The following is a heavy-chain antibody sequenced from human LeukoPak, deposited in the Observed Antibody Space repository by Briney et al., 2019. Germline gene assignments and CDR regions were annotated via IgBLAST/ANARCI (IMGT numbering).Heavy chain of an antibody. D-gene: IGHD2-2*01. CDR3: ARGKVVPAVMFGDY. CDR1: GGTFSSYA. J-gene: IGHJ4*02. CDR2: IIPILGIA. Sequence: ASVKVSCKASGGTFSSYAISWVRQAPGQGLEWVGRIIPILGIANYAQKFQSRVTITADKSTSTAYMELSSLRSEDTAVYYCARGKVVPAVMFGDYWGQGTLVTVSS. V-gene: IGHV1-69*04.